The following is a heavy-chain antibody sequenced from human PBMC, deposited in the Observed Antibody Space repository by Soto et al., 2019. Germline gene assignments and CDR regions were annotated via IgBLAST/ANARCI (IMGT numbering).Heavy chain of an antibody. CDR1: GGSFSGYY. V-gene: IGHV4-34*01. D-gene: IGHD2-8*02. Sequence: SETLSLTCAVYGGSFSGYYWTRIRQPPGTGLEWIGEINHSGGTNYNPSLKSRVTISVDTSKNQFSLKLTSVTAADTAVYYCARDKITGLFDYWGQGTLVTVSS. CDR3: ARDKITGLFDY. J-gene: IGHJ4*02. CDR2: INHSGGT.